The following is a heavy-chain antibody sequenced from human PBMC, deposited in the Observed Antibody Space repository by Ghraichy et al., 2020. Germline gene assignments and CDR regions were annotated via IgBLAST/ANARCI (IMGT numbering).Heavy chain of an antibody. J-gene: IGHJ4*02. V-gene: IGHV3-23*01. CDR2: INAGGGTI. CDR1: GFTFSSYA. CDR3: AKDKDRYSNYAKLDS. Sequence: GGSLRLSCAASGFTFSSYAMSWVRQAPGKGLEWVSGINAGGGTIYYADSVKGRFTISRDNSKNTLYLQMNSLRADDTAVYYCAKDKDRYSNYAKLDSWGQGTLVTVSS. D-gene: IGHD4-11*01.